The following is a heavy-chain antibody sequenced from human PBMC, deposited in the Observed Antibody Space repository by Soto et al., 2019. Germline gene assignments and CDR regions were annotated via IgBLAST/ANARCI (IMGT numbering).Heavy chain of an antibody. CDR1: AGTLSSYA. CDR2: IIPIVVTA. V-gene: IGHV1-69*13. CDR3: ARNPKEYNFDY. Sequence: SLKVASHASAGTLSSYAISLLLKTPGQGLEWVGEIIPIVVTANYAQKFQGRVTITAGDSTSPAYLALSSMRSEDTAVYYCARNPKEYNFDYWGQGTMVTVSS. D-gene: IGHD1-1*01. J-gene: IGHJ4*02.